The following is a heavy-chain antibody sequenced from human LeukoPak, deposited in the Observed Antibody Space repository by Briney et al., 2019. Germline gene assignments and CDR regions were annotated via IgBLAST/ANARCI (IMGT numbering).Heavy chain of an antibody. J-gene: IGHJ4*02. CDR1: GYTLTELS. Sequence: ASVKVSCKVSGYTLTELSMHWVRQAPGKGLEWMGGFDPEDGETIYAQQFQGRGTMTETTSTDTAYMELSSLRSEDTAVYYCATDRYYDILTGYYSKTVVRKNRFDYWGQGTLVTVSS. CDR3: ATDRYYDILTGYYSKTVVRKNRFDY. D-gene: IGHD3-9*01. CDR2: FDPEDGET. V-gene: IGHV1-24*01.